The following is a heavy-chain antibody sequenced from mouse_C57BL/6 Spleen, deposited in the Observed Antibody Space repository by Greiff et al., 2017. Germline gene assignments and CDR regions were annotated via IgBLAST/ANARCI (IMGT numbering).Heavy chain of an antibody. CDR3: AREGDYYGSSYC. D-gene: IGHD1-1*01. CDR1: GYTFTSYW. CDR2: IDPSDSET. Sequence: QVQLQQPGAELVRPGSSVKLSCKASGYTFTSYWLHWVKQRPIQGLEWIGNIDPSDSETHYNQKFKDKATLTVDKSSSTAYMQLSSLTSEDSAVYYCAREGDYYGSSYCWGQGTTLTVSS. V-gene: IGHV1-52*01. J-gene: IGHJ2*01.